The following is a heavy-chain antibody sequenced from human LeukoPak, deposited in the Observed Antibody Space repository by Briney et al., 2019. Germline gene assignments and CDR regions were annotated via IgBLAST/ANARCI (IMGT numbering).Heavy chain of an antibody. CDR1: GFTFSSYA. J-gene: IGHJ6*02. D-gene: IGHD3-22*01. CDR3: ASVYYYDSSGYYGDYYYYGMGV. V-gene: IGHV3-30-3*01. CDR2: ISYDGCNK. Sequence: PGRSLRLSCAASGFTFSSYAMHWVRQAPGKGLEWVAVISYDGCNKYYADSVKGRFTISRDNSKNTLYLQMNSLRAEGTAVYYCASVYYYDSSGYYGDYYYYGMGVWGQGTTVTVSS.